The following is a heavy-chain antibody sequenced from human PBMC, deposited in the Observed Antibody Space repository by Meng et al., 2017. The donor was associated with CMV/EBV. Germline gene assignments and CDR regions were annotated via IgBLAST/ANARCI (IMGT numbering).Heavy chain of an antibody. CDR2: IKSKTDGGTP. CDR3: TTDPRGYCSSTSCYEDY. Sequence: GGSLRLSCAASGFTFSNAWMSWVRQAPGKGLEWVGRIKSKTDGGTPDYAAPVKGRFTISRDDSKNTLYLQMNSLKTEDTAVYYCTTDPRGYCSSTSCYEDYWGQGTLVTVSS. J-gene: IGHJ4*02. V-gene: IGHV3-15*01. CDR1: GFTFSNAW. D-gene: IGHD2-2*01.